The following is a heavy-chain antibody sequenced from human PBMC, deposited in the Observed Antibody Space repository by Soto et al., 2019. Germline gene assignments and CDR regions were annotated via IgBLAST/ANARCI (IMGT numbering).Heavy chain of an antibody. CDR3: ARGPPPWNRNSWYAFAH. D-gene: IGHD6-13*01. CDR2: IYYSGST. CDR1: GGCISSYY. Sequence: SETLSLTCTVSGGCISSYYWSWIRQPPGKGLEWIGYIYYSGSTNYNPSLKNRVTISEVKSKNQLSLKVSSVTAADTAVYYCARGPPPWNRNSWYAFAHWGQGTLVTVSS. V-gene: IGHV4-59*12. J-gene: IGHJ4*02.